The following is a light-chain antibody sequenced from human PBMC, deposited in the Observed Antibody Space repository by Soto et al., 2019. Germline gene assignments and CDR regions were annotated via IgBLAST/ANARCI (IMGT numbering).Light chain of an antibody. CDR3: QQANSFPIT. CDR1: QDILSW. CDR2: ASS. V-gene: IGKV1-12*01. Sequence: DIQMTQSPSSVSASVGDRVTITCRASQDILSWLAWYQQKPGEAPRILIYASSNLQSGVPSRFSGSGSGTDFTLTISSLQPEDFATYYCQQANSFPITGGPGTRLDIK. J-gene: IGKJ3*01.